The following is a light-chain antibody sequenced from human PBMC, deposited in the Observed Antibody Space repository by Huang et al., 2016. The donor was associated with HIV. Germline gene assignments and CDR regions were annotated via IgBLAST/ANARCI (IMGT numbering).Light chain of an antibody. CDR3: QQCFSTPYT. Sequence: DIQMTQSPSSLSASVGDRVTITCRASQDISNSVAWYQQKPGTAPKLLLYAASRLESGVPSRFSGGGSGAAYTLAISSLQPEDFATYFCQQCFSTPYTFGQGTKLEIK. V-gene: IGKV1-NL1*01. CDR1: QDISNS. CDR2: AAS. J-gene: IGKJ2*01.